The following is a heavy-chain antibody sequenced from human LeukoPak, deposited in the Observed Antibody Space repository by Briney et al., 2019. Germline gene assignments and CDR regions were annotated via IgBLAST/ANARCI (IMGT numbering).Heavy chain of an antibody. D-gene: IGHD3-10*01. CDR2: ISWDGGST. Sequence: GGSLRLSCAASGFTFDDYAMHWVRQAPGKGLEWVSLISWDGGSTYYADSVKGRFTISRDNSKNSLYLQMNSLRTEDTALYYCAKERGTSGYFDYWGQGTLVTVSS. CDR1: GFTFDDYA. V-gene: IGHV3-43D*03. CDR3: AKERGTSGYFDY. J-gene: IGHJ4*02.